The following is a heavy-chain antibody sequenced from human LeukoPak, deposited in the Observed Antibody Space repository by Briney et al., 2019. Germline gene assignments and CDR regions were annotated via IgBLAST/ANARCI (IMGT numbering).Heavy chain of an antibody. J-gene: IGHJ6*02. CDR2: ISWNSGSI. D-gene: IGHD1-26*01. Sequence: PGGSLRLSCAASGFTFDDYAMHWVRQAPGKGLEWVSGISWNSGSIGYADSVKGRFTISRDNAKNSLYLQMNSLRAEDTALYYCAKDMVPGIHYYYGMDVWGQGTTVTVSS. CDR3: AKDMVPGIHYYYGMDV. CDR1: GFTFDDYA. V-gene: IGHV3-9*01.